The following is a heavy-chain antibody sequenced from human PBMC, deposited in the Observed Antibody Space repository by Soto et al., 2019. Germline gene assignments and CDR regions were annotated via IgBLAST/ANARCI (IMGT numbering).Heavy chain of an antibody. Sequence: GGSLRLSCAASGFTFENYAMHWVRQGPGKGLEWVAGISWKSGSIGYADSVRGRFTISRDNAKNSLYLQMNSLRPEDTALYYCAKDIRVSGSYHGAFDIWGQGTMVTVSS. CDR1: GFTFENYA. J-gene: IGHJ3*02. CDR2: ISWKSGSI. CDR3: AKDIRVSGSYHGAFDI. D-gene: IGHD1-26*01. V-gene: IGHV3-9*01.